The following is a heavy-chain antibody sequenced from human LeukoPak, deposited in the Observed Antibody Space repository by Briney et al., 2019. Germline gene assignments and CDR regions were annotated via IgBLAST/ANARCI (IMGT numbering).Heavy chain of an antibody. CDR3: AKNRGYSSGWYVCDY. V-gene: IGHV3-30*18. D-gene: IGHD6-19*01. CDR2: ISYDGSNK. J-gene: IGHJ4*02. CDR1: GFTFSSYG. Sequence: GGSLRLSCAASGFTFSSYGMHWVLQAPGKGLEWVAVISYDGSNKYYADSVKGRFTISRDNSKNTLYLQMNSLRAEDTAVYYCAKNRGYSSGWYVCDYWGQGTLVTVSS.